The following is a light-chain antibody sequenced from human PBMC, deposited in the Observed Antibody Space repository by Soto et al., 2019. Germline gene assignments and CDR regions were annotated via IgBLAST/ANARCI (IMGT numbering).Light chain of an antibody. Sequence: DIQMTQSPPSLSASVRDRVAITCRASQSISNYLNWYQQKPGKAPKLLIYAASSLQSGVPSRFSGSGSGTDFTLTISSLQPEDFATYFCQQTYSTRITFGQGTRLEIK. J-gene: IGKJ5*01. CDR3: QQTYSTRIT. CDR2: AAS. V-gene: IGKV1-39*01. CDR1: QSISNY.